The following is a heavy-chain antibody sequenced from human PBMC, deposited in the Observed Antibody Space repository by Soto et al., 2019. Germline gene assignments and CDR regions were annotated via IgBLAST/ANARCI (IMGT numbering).Heavy chain of an antibody. CDR1: GAPITWGDYS. D-gene: IGHD6-19*01. Sequence: SETLSLTCAISGAPITWGDYSWNWIRQPPGKGLEWIGYIFHGGSTYYNPSLRSRVTISVDRSRTQSSLKMSSVTAADTAVYYRARAVAGYWFDPWGQGTLVTVSS. V-gene: IGHV4-30-2*01. CDR3: ARAVAGYWFDP. J-gene: IGHJ5*02. CDR2: IFHGGST.